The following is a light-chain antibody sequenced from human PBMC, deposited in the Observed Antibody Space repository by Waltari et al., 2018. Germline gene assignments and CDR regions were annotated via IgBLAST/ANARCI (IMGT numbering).Light chain of an antibody. CDR2: RNN. CDR1: TPNIGSNH. Sequence: QSLLTQPPSVSGTPGQRVTIPCSGRTPNIGSNHFYWYQQFPGTTPKLPISRNNQRPSGVPDRFSASKSGTSASLAISGLRAEDEASYYCAAWDDTLSGVIFGGGSKLTVL. CDR3: AAWDDTLSGVI. V-gene: IGLV1-47*01. J-gene: IGLJ2*01.